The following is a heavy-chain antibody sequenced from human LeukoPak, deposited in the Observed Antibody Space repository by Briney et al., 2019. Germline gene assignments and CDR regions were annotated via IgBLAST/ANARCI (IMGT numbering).Heavy chain of an antibody. CDR2: IKQDGSEK. Sequence: PGGSLRLSCAASGFTFSSYWMSWVRQAPGKGLEWVANIKQDGSEKYYVDSVKGRFTISRDNAKNSLYLQMNSLRAEDTAVYYCAREGCSYGYGYDFDYWGQGTLVTVSS. J-gene: IGHJ4*02. CDR3: AREGCSYGYGYDFDY. CDR1: GFTFSSYW. V-gene: IGHV3-7*01. D-gene: IGHD5-18*01.